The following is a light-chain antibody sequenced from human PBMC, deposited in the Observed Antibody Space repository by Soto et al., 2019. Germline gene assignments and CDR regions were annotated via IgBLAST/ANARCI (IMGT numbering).Light chain of an antibody. CDR3: SSYTSSTAYV. Sequence: SALAHPASVSGSPGQSITISCTGSSSDVGGYNYVSRYQLHPGKAPELMVYEVSNRPSGVSNRFSGSKSGNTASLTISGLQAEDEADYYCSSYTSSTAYVFGTGTKVTVL. V-gene: IGLV2-14*01. CDR1: SSDVGGYNY. J-gene: IGLJ1*01. CDR2: EVS.